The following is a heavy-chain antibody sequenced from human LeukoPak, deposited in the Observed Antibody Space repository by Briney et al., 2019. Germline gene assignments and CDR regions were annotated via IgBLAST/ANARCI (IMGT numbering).Heavy chain of an antibody. J-gene: IGHJ4*02. CDR2: ISAYNGNT. V-gene: IGHV1-18*01. D-gene: IGHD1-26*01. CDR3: AREVSGSYRSVDY. Sequence: ASVKVSCKASGYTFTSYGISWVRQAPGQGLEWMGWISAYNGNTNYAQKLQGRVTMTTDTSTSTVYMELSSLRSEDTAVYYCAREVSGSYRSVDYWGQGTLVTVSS. CDR1: GYTFTSYG.